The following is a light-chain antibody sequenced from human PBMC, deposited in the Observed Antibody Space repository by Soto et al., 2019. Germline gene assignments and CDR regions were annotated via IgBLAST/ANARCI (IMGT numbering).Light chain of an antibody. J-gene: IGLJ2*01. CDR2: EGS. V-gene: IGLV2-23*01. CDR1: NSDVGSYNL. CDR3: CSYAGSSTLV. Sequence: QSVLTQPASVSGSPGQSITISCTGTNSDVGSYNLVSWYQQHPGKAPKLMIFEGSKRPSGLSNRFSGSKSGNTASLTISGLQAEDEADYYCCSYAGSSTLVFGGGTKLTVL.